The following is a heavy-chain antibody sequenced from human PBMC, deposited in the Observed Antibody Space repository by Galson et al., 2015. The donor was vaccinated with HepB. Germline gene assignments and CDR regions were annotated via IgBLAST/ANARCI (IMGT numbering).Heavy chain of an antibody. Sequence: SVKVSCKASGGTFSSYAISWVRQAPGQGLEWMGGIIPIFGTANYAQKFQGRVTMTRDTSTSTVYMELSSLRSEDTAVYYCAREPYSSSSGNYYGMDVWGQGTTVTVSS. V-gene: IGHV1-69*05. D-gene: IGHD6-6*01. J-gene: IGHJ6*02. CDR2: IIPIFGTA. CDR1: GGTFSSYA. CDR3: AREPYSSSSGNYYGMDV.